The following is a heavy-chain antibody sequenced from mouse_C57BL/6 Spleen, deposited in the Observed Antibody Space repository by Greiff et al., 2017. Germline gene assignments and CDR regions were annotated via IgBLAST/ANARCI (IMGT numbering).Heavy chain of an antibody. CDR1: GFTFSDYY. CDR3: ARLRDSNWYFDV. J-gene: IGHJ1*03. Sequence: EVKLMESGGGLVQPGGSLKLSCAASGFTFSDYYMYWVRQTPEKRLEWVAYISNGGGSTDYPDTVKGRFTISRDNAKNTLYLQMSRLKSEDTAMYYCARLRDSNWYFDVWGTGTTVTVSS. D-gene: IGHD2-5*01. CDR2: ISNGGGST. V-gene: IGHV5-12*01.